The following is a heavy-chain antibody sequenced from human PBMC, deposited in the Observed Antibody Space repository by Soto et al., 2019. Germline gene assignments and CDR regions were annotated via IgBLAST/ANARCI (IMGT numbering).Heavy chain of an antibody. CDR2: ISGSGGST. CDR1: GFPFSSYA. V-gene: IGHV3-23*01. D-gene: IGHD3-10*02. CDR3: AKEHTSAFAVHYMDV. J-gene: IGHJ6*03. Sequence: GGSLRLSCAASGFPFSSYAMSWVRTAPGKGLQWVSGISGSGGSTYYADSVKGRFTISRDNSKNTLYLQMNSLRAEDTAVYYCAKEHTSAFAVHYMDVWGKGTTVTVSS.